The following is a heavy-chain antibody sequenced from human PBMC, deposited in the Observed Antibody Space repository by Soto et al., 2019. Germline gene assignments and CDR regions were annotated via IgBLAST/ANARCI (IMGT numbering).Heavy chain of an antibody. Sequence: QVQLVESGGGVVQPGTSLRLSCSASGFTFSSNGMHWVCQAPGKGLEWVADISYDGSNTYYAEAVKGRIAIFRDNSKNTLYLQVNSLRVEDTAVYYCAKGGTVGYYYYYGMDVWGQGTTVTVSS. D-gene: IGHD4-17*01. CDR3: AKGGTVGYYYYYGMDV. J-gene: IGHJ6*02. CDR2: ISYDGSNT. V-gene: IGHV3-30*18. CDR1: GFTFSSNG.